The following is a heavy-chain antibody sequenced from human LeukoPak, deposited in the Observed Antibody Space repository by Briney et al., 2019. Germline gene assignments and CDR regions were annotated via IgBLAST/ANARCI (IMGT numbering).Heavy chain of an antibody. Sequence: PGGSLRLSCSASGFTFSSYGMNWVRQAPGKGLEWVALISYDGSNKYYADSVKGRFTISRDNAKNSLYLQMNSLRAEDTAVYYCARALWFGETFPAYWGQGTLVTVSS. CDR1: GFTFSSYG. D-gene: IGHD3-10*01. CDR3: ARALWFGETFPAY. CDR2: ISYDGSNK. V-gene: IGHV3-30*03. J-gene: IGHJ4*02.